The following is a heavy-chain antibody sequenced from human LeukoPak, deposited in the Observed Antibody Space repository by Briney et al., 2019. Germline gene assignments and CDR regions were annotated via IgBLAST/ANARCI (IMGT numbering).Heavy chain of an antibody. Sequence: GGSLRLSCAASGFTFSRYWMHWVRQAPGQGLVWVSRLDVDGSGTEYADSVKGRFTISRDNAKNTLYLQMNSLSAEDTAVYYCARDPSAAGGWFDPWGQGTLVTVSS. CDR2: LDVDGSGT. J-gene: IGHJ5*02. V-gene: IGHV3-74*03. CDR1: GFTFSRYW. D-gene: IGHD3-10*01. CDR3: ARDPSAAGGWFDP.